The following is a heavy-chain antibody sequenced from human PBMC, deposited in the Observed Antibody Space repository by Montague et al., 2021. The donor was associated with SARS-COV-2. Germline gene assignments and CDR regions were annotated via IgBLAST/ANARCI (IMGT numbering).Heavy chain of an antibody. CDR3: ASLPRITIFGVVIHFDY. CDR2: IYYSGST. J-gene: IGHJ4*02. V-gene: IGHV4-39*01. D-gene: IGHD3-3*01. CDR1: GGSISSSCYC. Sequence: SETLSLTCTVSGGSISSSCYCWGWIRQPPGKGLEWIGSIYYSGSTYYNPSLKSRVTISVDTSKNQFSLKLSSVTAADTAVYYCASLPRITIFGVVIHFDYWGQGTLVTVSP.